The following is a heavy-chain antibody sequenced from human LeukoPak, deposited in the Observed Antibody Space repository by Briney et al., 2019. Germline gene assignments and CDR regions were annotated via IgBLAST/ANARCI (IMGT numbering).Heavy chain of an antibody. J-gene: IGHJ3*02. Sequence: GESLKISCNGSGYXFTSYWIGWVRQMPGKGLEWMGIIYPGDSDTRYSPSFQGQVTISADKSISTAYLQWSSLKASDTAMYYCGKAITMAGDDAFDIWGQGTMVTVSS. CDR2: IYPGDSDT. CDR1: GYXFTSYW. D-gene: IGHD6-19*01. V-gene: IGHV5-51*01. CDR3: GKAITMAGDDAFDI.